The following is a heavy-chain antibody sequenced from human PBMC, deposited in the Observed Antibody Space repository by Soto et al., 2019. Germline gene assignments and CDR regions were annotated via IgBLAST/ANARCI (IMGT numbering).Heavy chain of an antibody. V-gene: IGHV3-74*01. Sequence: PGGSLILSCEASGFTFISYWMHWVRQGPGKGLEWLSLINSDGSSPNYADSVKGRFTVSRDNAKNTLFLQMNSLRVDDTGIYYCTRDRRISGFDPWGQGTLVTVSS. D-gene: IGHD3-16*02. CDR1: GFTFISYW. CDR3: TRDRRISGFDP. CDR2: INSDGSSP. J-gene: IGHJ5*02.